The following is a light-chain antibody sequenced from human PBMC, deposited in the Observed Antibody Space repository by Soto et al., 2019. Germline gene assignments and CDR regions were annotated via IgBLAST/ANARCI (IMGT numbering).Light chain of an antibody. CDR3: QQRSNWPRLT. CDR2: DAS. V-gene: IGKV3-11*01. Sequence: EIVLTQSPATLSLSPGERATLSCRASQSVSSYLAWYQQKPGQAPRLLIYDASNRATGIPARFSGSGSGTAFTLTISSLETEDFAVYYCQQRSNWPRLTFGGGTKVEIK. J-gene: IGKJ4*01. CDR1: QSVSSY.